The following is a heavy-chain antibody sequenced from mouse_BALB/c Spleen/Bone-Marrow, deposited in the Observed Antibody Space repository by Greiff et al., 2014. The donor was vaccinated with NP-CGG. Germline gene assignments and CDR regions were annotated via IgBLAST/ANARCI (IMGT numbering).Heavy chain of an antibody. Sequence: VQLQQSGDELVEPGASVKLSCMASGFTFTSYWIHWVKQRPGQGPEWIGEINPSNGRTNYNEKFKSKATLTEDKSSSTAYMQLSSLTSEDSAVYYCAGDGNYRYAMDYWGQGTSVTVSS. CDR3: AGDGNYRYAMDY. CDR1: GFTFTSYW. CDR2: INPSNGRT. D-gene: IGHD2-1*01. V-gene: IGHV1S81*02. J-gene: IGHJ4*01.